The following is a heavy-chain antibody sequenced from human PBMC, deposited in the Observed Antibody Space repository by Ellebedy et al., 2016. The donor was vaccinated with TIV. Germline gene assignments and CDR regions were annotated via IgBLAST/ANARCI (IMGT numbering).Heavy chain of an antibody. CDR2: VIPIIGAV. CDR1: GYILSSYA. CDR3: VRIENGGWALDH. V-gene: IGHV1-69*13. J-gene: IGHJ4*02. D-gene: IGHD6-19*01. Sequence: AASVKVSCKASGYILSSYAISWVRQAPGQGLEWTGGVIPIIGAVNYAQDFQGRVTITADAFTYTSHLLLSSLRSDDTAIYYCVRIENGGWALDHWGQGTLVTVSS.